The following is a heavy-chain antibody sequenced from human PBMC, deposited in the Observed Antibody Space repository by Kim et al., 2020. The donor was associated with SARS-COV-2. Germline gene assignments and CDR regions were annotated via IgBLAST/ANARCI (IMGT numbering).Heavy chain of an antibody. D-gene: IGHD3-3*01. CDR2: IYYSGST. V-gene: IGHV4-59*13. CDR3: ARSYDFWSGYSYYYGMDV. CDR1: GGSISSYY. Sequence: SETLSLTCTVSGGSISSYYWSWIRQPPGKGLEWIGYIYYSGSTNYNPSLKSRVTISVDTSKNQFSLKLSSVTAADTAVYYCARSYDFWSGYSYYYGMDVWGQGTTVTVSS. J-gene: IGHJ6*02.